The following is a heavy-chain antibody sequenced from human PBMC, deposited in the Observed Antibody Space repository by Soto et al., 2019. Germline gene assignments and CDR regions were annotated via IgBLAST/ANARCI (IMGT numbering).Heavy chain of an antibody. J-gene: IGHJ4*02. Sequence: LSLTCTVSGGSTSSSSYYRGSIRQPPRKGLERIGSIHYRRSTYSNPSLKSRVTISVDTSKNQFSLKLSSVTAADTAVYYCASGYYYASSGYLPFDYWGQGTLVSV. CDR3: ASGYYYASSGYLPFDY. V-gene: IGHV4-39*01. CDR2: IHYRRST. CDR1: GGSTSSSSYY. D-gene: IGHD3-22*01.